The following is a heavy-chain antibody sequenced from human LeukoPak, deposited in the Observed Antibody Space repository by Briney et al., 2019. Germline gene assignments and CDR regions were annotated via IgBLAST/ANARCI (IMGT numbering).Heavy chain of an antibody. Sequence: PGGSLRLSCAASGFTFSSYSMNWVRQAPGKGLEWVSSISSSSSYIYYADSVKGRFTISRDNAKNSLYLQMNSLRAEDTAVYYCARGRRYYDSGSYYNWFDPWGQGTLVTVSS. CDR2: ISSSSSYI. J-gene: IGHJ5*02. V-gene: IGHV3-21*01. CDR3: ARGRRYYDSGSYYNWFDP. D-gene: IGHD3-10*01. CDR1: GFTFSSYS.